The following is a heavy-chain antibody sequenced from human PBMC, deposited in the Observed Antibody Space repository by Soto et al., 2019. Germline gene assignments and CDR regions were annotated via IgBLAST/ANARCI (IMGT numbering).Heavy chain of an antibody. CDR1: GFTFSSYW. CDR3: ARALLYLYGMEV. Sequence: EVQLVESGGGLVQPGGSLRLSCAASGFTFSSYWMHWVRQAPGKGLVWVSRINNAGSIRNYADSVKGRFTISRDNAKNRVYLQLNSLRAEDTAVYYCARALLYLYGMEVWGQGTRSPSP. CDR2: INNAGSIR. D-gene: IGHD2-8*01. J-gene: IGHJ6*02. V-gene: IGHV3-74*01.